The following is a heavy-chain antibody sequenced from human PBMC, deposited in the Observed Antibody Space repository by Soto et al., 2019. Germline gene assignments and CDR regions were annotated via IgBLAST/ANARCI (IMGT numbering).Heavy chain of an antibody. Sequence: EVQLVESGGGLVQPGRSLRLSCAASGFTFDDYAMHWVRQAPGKGLEWVSGISWNSGSIGYADSVKGRFTISRDNAKNSLYLQMNSLGAEDTALYYCARAGRDYDILTGYYNAYFDYWGQGTLVTVSS. J-gene: IGHJ4*02. D-gene: IGHD3-9*01. CDR3: ARAGRDYDILTGYYNAYFDY. CDR2: ISWNSGSI. V-gene: IGHV3-9*01. CDR1: GFTFDDYA.